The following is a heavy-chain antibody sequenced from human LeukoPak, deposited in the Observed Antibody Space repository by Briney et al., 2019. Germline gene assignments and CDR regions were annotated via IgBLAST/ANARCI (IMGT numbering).Heavy chain of an antibody. D-gene: IGHD3-22*01. J-gene: IGHJ3*02. CDR2: IYYSGST. CDR1: GGSISSYY. CDR3: ARGYYYDSSGYWYDAFDI. Sequence: SETLSLTCTVSGGSISSYYWSWIRQPPGKGLEWIGYIYYSGSTNYNPSLKSRVTISVDTSKNQFSLKLSSVTAADTAVYYCARGYYYDSSGYWYDAFDIWGQGTMVTVSS. V-gene: IGHV4-59*08.